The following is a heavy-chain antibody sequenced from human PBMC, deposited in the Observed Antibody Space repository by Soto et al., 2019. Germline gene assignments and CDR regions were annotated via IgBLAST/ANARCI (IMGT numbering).Heavy chain of an antibody. J-gene: IGHJ6*02. V-gene: IGHV3-21*01. D-gene: IGHD5-12*01. Sequence: GGSLRLSCAASGFTFSSYSMNWVRQAPGKGLEWVSSISSSSSYIYYADSVKGRFTISRDNAKNSLYLQMNSLRAEDTAVYYCARDQVGSGYDFDYYYGMDVWGQGTTVTVSS. CDR3: ARDQVGSGYDFDYYYGMDV. CDR1: GFTFSSYS. CDR2: ISSSSSYI.